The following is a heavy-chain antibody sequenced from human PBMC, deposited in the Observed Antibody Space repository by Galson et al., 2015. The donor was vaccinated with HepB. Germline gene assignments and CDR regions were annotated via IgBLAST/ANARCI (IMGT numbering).Heavy chain of an antibody. CDR3: ARGGDIVVVVAATESHWFDP. J-gene: IGHJ5*02. CDR2: ISAYNGNT. D-gene: IGHD2-15*01. V-gene: IGHV1-18*01. Sequence: SVKVSCKASGYTFTSYGISWVRQAPGQGLEWMGWISAYNGNTNYAQKLQGRVTMTTDTSTSTAYMELRSLRSDDTAVYYCARGGDIVVVVAATESHWFDPWCQGTLVTVSS. CDR1: GYTFTSYG.